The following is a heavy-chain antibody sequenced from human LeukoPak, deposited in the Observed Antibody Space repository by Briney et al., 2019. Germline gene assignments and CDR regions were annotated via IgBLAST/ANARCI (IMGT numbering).Heavy chain of an antibody. D-gene: IGHD3-22*01. CDR2: IYHNGRA. Sequence: SGTLSLTCAVSGGSFTSSNWWSWVRQPPGKGLEWVGEIYHNGRANYSPSLRSRVTISIDTSKNQFSLKLSSVTAADTAVYYCARDYYDSSGYDYWGQGTLVTVSS. CDR3: ARDYYDSSGYDY. V-gene: IGHV4-4*02. CDR1: GGSFTSSNW. J-gene: IGHJ4*02.